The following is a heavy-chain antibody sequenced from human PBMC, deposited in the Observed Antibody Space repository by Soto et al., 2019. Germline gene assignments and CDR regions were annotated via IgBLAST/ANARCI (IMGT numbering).Heavy chain of an antibody. Sequence: ASVKVSCKASGYTFTSYGISWVRQAPGQGLEWMGWISAYNGNTNYAQKLQGRVTMTTDTSTSKAYMELRSLRSDDTAVYYCARDIDPYVVVPAADNPNNWFDPWGQGTLVTVSS. V-gene: IGHV1-18*01. CDR2: ISAYNGNT. D-gene: IGHD2-2*01. CDR3: ARDIDPYVVVPAADNPNNWFDP. J-gene: IGHJ5*02. CDR1: GYTFTSYG.